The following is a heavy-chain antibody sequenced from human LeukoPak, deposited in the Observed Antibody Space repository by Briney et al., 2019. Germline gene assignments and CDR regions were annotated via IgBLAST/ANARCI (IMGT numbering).Heavy chain of an antibody. V-gene: IGHV4-59*01. J-gene: IGHJ5*02. D-gene: IGHD5-18*01. CDR3: ARSPIQLWLMGAWFDP. CDR1: GGSISSYY. Sequence: PSETLSLTCTVSGGSISSYYWSWIRQPPGKGLEWIGYIYYSGSTNYNPSLKSRVTISVDTSKNQFSLKLSSVTAADTAVYYCARSPIQLWLMGAWFDPWGQGTLVTVSS. CDR2: IYYSGST.